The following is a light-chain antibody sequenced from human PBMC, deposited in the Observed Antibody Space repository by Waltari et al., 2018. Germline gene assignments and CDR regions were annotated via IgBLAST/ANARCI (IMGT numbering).Light chain of an antibody. V-gene: IGKV1-12*01. CDR1: QGISIW. J-gene: IGKJ4*01. Sequence: DIQMTQSPSFVPASVGDRVTITCRASQGISIWLAWYQQKPGRAPKLRIYDASSLQSGVPSRFSGSGSGTDFILTISSLQPEDFATYYCLQASSFPLTLGGGTKVEIK. CDR3: LQASSFPLT. CDR2: DAS.